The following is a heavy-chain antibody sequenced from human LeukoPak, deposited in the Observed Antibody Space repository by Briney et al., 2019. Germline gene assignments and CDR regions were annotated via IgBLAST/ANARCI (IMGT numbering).Heavy chain of an antibody. Sequence: SETLSLTCTVSGGSISSYYWSWIRQPAGKGLEWIGRIYTSGSTNYNPYLKSRVTMSVDTSKNQFSLKLSSVTAADTAVYYCARDRPDWDYDSSGKGPLDPWGQGTLVTVSS. CDR2: IYTSGST. J-gene: IGHJ5*02. CDR3: ARDRPDWDYDSSGKGPLDP. V-gene: IGHV4-4*07. CDR1: GGSISSYY. D-gene: IGHD3-22*01.